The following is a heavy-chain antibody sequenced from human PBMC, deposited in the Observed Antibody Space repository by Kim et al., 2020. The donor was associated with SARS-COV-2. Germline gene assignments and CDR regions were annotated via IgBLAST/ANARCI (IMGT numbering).Heavy chain of an antibody. CDR3: ARGYNYGD. Sequence: GAEDYAPKLQGRVTMTTDTSTTTAYLKLSSLRSDDSAVYYCARGYNYGDWGQGTLVTVSS. J-gene: IGHJ4*02. CDR2: GAE. D-gene: IGHD1-1*01. V-gene: IGHV1-18*01.